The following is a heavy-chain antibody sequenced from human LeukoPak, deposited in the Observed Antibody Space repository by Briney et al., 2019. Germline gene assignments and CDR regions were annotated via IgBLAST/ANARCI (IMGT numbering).Heavy chain of an antibody. Sequence: SVKVSCKASGGTFSSYAISWVRQAPGQGLEWMGGIIPIFGTANYAQKFQGRVTITADESTSTAYMELSSLRSEDTAVYYCATDTFDRSSTSCYSPPTCWGQGTLVTVSS. CDR2: IIPIFGTA. V-gene: IGHV1-69*13. CDR3: ATDTFDRSSTSCYSPPTC. CDR1: GGTFSSYA. J-gene: IGHJ4*02. D-gene: IGHD2-2*01.